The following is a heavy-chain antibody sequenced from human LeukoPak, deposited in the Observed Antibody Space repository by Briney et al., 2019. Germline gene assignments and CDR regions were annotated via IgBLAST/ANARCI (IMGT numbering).Heavy chain of an antibody. V-gene: IGHV3-66*01. CDR3: ARVGRYCSGGSCYDY. CDR2: IYSGGRT. J-gene: IGHJ4*02. D-gene: IGHD2-15*01. Sequence: GGSLRLSCAASGCTFSSYARSWVRQAPGKGLKWVSVIYSGGRTFYADSVKGRFTISRDNAKNSLYLQMNSLRAEDTAVYYCARVGRYCSGGSCYDYWGQGTLVTVSS. CDR1: GCTFSSYA.